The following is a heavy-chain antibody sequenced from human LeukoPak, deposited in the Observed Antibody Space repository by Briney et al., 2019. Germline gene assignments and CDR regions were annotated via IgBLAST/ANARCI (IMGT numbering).Heavy chain of an antibody. D-gene: IGHD3-3*01. J-gene: IGHJ4*02. V-gene: IGHV4-59*01. Sequence: SETLSLTCTVSGGSISSYYWSWIRQPPGKGLEWIGYIYYSGSTNYNPSLKSRVTISVDTSKNQFSLKLSSVTAADTAVYYCARDGGSGYSDYWGQGTLVTVST. CDR1: GGSISSYY. CDR2: IYYSGST. CDR3: ARDGGSGYSDY.